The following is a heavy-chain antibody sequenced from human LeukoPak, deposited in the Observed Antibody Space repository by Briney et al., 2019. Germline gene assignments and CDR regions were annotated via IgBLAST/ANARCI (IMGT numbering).Heavy chain of an antibody. CDR3: ARSLDIVVVPAAIPHYYYYGMDV. CDR1: GFTFSSYS. Sequence: GGSLRLSCAASGFTFSSYSMNWVRQAPGKGLEWFSSISSSSSYIYYADSVKGRFTISRDNAKNSLYLQMNSLRAEDTAVYYCARSLDIVVVPAAIPHYYYYGMDVWGQGTTVTVSS. CDR2: ISSSSSYI. V-gene: IGHV3-21*01. D-gene: IGHD2-2*03. J-gene: IGHJ6*02.